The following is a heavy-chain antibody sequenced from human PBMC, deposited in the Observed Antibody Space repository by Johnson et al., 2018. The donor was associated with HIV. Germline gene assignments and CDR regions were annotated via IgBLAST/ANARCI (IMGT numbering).Heavy chain of an antibody. V-gene: IGHV3-49*04. J-gene: IGHJ3*02. CDR2: IRSKAYGGTT. Sequence: EVQLVESGGGVVQPGRSLRLSCAASGFTFSSYAMSWVRQAPGKGLEWVGFIRSKAYGGTTEYAASVKGRFIISRDDSKSIAYLQMNSLKTEDTAVYYCTTDYTYPRISGTTGSAFDIWGQGTMVTVPS. CDR1: GFTFSSYA. CDR3: TTDYTYPRISGTTGSAFDI. D-gene: IGHD1-7*01.